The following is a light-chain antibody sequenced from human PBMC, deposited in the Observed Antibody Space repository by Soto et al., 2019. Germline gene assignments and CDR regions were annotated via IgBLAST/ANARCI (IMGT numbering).Light chain of an antibody. CDR2: EVS. CDR1: SSDVGGYNY. J-gene: IGLJ1*01. V-gene: IGLV2-8*01. Sequence: QPPSASVSPGQSVTISCTVTSSDVGGYNYVSWYQQHPGKAPKLMIYEVSKRPSGVPDRFSGSKSGNTASLTVSGLQAEDEADYYCSSYAGSNNYVFGTGTKVPVL. CDR3: SSYAGSNNYV.